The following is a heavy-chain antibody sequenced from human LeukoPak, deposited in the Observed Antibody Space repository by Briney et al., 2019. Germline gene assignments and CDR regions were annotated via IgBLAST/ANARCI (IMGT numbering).Heavy chain of an antibody. CDR2: IGASGVDT. V-gene: IGHV3-23*01. D-gene: IGHD6-19*01. Sequence: GSLRLSWEGYGFPFSNYAVVWVRQPPGKGLEWVSGIGASGVDTYYADSVKGRFTISRDNSRHTLYLHMHSLRAEDTAVYYCAEDPRIAVIYAEYFQHWGQGTLVTVSS. CDR1: GFPFSNYA. CDR3: AEDPRIAVIYAEYFQH. J-gene: IGHJ1*01.